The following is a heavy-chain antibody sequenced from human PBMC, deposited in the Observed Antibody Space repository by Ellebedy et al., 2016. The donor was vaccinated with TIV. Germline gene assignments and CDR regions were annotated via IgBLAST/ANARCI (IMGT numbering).Heavy chain of an antibody. CDR2: THSGGGT. D-gene: IGHD6-13*01. Sequence: PGGSLRLSCAASGFSVSGSYMSLVRQAPGKGLECVSITHSGGGTYYADSVKGRFTISRHTSNNTLYLQMNSLRSEDTAVYYCAKVSFTAAAGECFDYWGQGTLVTVSS. CDR1: GFSVSGSY. J-gene: IGHJ4*02. CDR3: AKVSFTAAAGECFDY. V-gene: IGHV3-53*04.